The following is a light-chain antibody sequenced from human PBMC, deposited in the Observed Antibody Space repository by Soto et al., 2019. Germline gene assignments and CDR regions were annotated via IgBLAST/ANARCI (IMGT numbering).Light chain of an antibody. CDR1: SSNIGIKT. V-gene: IGLV1-44*01. CDR3: ATWDDSLNAVV. J-gene: IGLJ2*01. CDR2: SDN. Sequence: QSVLTQPPSASGTPGQRVTISCSGTSSNIGIKTVNWYQQLPGTAPKLLIHSDNQRPSGVPARFSGPKSGTSASLAISGVQSEDEADYHCATWDDSLNAVVFGGGTKLTVL.